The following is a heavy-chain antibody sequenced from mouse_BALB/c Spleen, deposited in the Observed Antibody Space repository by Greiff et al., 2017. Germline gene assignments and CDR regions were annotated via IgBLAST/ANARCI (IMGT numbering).Heavy chain of an antibody. Sequence: EVKLEESGGGLVQPGGSLKLSCAASGFTFSSYGMSWVRQTPDKRLELVATINSNGGSTYYPDSVKGRFTISRDNAKNTLYLQMSSLKSEDTAMYYCANYYGNSFAYWGQGTLVTVSA. CDR1: GFTFSSYG. CDR3: ANYYGNSFAY. D-gene: IGHD2-1*01. V-gene: IGHV5-6-3*01. CDR2: INSNGGST. J-gene: IGHJ3*01.